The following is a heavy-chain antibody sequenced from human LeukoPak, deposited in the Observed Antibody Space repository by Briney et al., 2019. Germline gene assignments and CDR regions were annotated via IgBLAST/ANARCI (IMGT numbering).Heavy chain of an antibody. CDR3: VRLGRKEGYNYYDY. D-gene: IGHD5-24*01. CDR2: ISAGGATI. J-gene: IGHJ4*02. Sequence: GGSLRLSCAVSGSSFNDYNMNWVRQAPGRGLEWISYISAGGATIYYPDSVKGRFTISRDNAKNSLYLQMNSLRVEDTDIYYCVRLGRKEGYNYYDYWGQGTPVTVSS. V-gene: IGHV3-48*01. CDR1: GSSFNDYN.